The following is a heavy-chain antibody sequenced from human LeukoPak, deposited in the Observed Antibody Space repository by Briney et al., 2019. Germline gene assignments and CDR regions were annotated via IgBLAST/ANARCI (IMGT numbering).Heavy chain of an antibody. CDR2: INHSGST. CDR1: GGSFSGYY. Sequence: SETLSLTCAVYGGSFSGYYWSWIRQPPGKGLEWIGEINHSGSTNYNPSLKSRVTISVDTSKNQFSLKLSSVTAADTAVYYCARGRYYYGSGTDAFDIWGQGTMVTVSS. J-gene: IGHJ3*02. D-gene: IGHD3-10*01. CDR3: ARGRYYYGSGTDAFDI. V-gene: IGHV4-34*01.